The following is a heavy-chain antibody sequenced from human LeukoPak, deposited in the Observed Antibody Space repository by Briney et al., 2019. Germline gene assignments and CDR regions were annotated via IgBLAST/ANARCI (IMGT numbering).Heavy chain of an antibody. D-gene: IGHD6-13*01. Sequence: SETLSPTCAVYGGSFSGYYWSWIRQPPGKGLEWIGEINHSGSTNYNPSLKSRVTISVDTSKNQFSLKLSSVTAADTAVYYCARGRRLSIAAAGTPNDAFDIWGQGTMVTVSS. J-gene: IGHJ3*02. V-gene: IGHV4-34*01. CDR2: INHSGST. CDR3: ARGRRLSIAAAGTPNDAFDI. CDR1: GGSFSGYY.